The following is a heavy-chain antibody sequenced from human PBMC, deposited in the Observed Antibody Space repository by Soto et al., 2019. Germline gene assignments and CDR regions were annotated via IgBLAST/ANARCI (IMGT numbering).Heavy chain of an antibody. J-gene: IGHJ4*02. Sequence: DVQLVESGGGLVKPGGSLRLSCAASPFIFSNAWMNWVRQAPGKGLEWVARIKSKISGGTAEYAAPVKGRFTVSRDDSXXXXXXXXXSXKTEDTAVYYCTTVYSSTDFGWGPGTLVTVSS. V-gene: IGHV3-15*07. CDR2: IKSKISGGTA. D-gene: IGHD2-2*01. CDR3: TTVYSSTDFG. CDR1: PFIFSNAW.